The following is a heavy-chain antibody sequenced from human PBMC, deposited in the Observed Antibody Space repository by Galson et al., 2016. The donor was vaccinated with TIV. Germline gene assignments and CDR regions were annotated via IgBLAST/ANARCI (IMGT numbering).Heavy chain of an antibody. CDR2: IGSSGRAI. CDR3: ARGCSSSNCYTEPVYFDY. Sequence: SLRLSCAASGFTFSDYYMSWVRQAPGKGLEWLSYIGSSGRAIYYADSVKGRFTISRDNAKNSLYLVINDLRAEDTAVYYCARGCSSSNCYTEPVYFDYWGQGTLVTVSS. V-gene: IGHV3-11*01. J-gene: IGHJ4*02. CDR1: GFTFSDYY. D-gene: IGHD2-2*02.